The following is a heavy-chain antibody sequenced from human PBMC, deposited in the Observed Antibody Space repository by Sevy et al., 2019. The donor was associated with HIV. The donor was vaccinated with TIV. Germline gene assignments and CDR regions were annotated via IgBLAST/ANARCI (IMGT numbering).Heavy chain of an antibody. D-gene: IGHD2-2*02. Sequence: GGCLRLSCAASGFTFSRNAMSWVRQAPGKGLEWASGITGSGGSTYYADSVKGRFTILRDNSKNTLYLQMNSLRVEDTAVYYCAKVGYCRSTSCYSIYYGMDVWGQGTTVTVSS. CDR3: AKVGYCRSTSCYSIYYGMDV. V-gene: IGHV3-23*01. J-gene: IGHJ6*02. CDR1: GFTFSRNA. CDR2: ITGSGGST.